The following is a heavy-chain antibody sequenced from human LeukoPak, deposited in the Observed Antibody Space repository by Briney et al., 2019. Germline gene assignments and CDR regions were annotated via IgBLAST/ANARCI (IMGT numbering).Heavy chain of an antibody. J-gene: IGHJ4*02. V-gene: IGHV4-59*08. CDR1: GGSISSYY. CDR2: IYYSGST. CDR3: ARHDSGDFPLDY. Sequence: SETLSLTCTVSGGSISSYYWSWIRQPPGEGLEWIGYIYYSGSTNYNPSLKSRVTISVDTSKNQLSLKLTSVTAADTALYYCARHDSGDFPLDYWGQGTLVTVSS. D-gene: IGHD1-26*01.